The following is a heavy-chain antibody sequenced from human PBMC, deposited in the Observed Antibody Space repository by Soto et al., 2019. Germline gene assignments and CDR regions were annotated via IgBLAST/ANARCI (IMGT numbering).Heavy chain of an antibody. CDR2: IYYSGST. CDR1: GGSISSGGYY. D-gene: IGHD3-3*01. Sequence: TLSLTGTVSGGSISSGGYYWSSIRQHPGKGLEWIGYIYYSGSTYYNPSLKSRVTISVDTSKNQFSLKLSSVTAADTAVYYCARDTGRAYYHCWRGSFDIWGKGTMGT. J-gene: IGHJ3*02. V-gene: IGHV4-31*03. CDR3: ARDTGRAYYHCWRGSFDI.